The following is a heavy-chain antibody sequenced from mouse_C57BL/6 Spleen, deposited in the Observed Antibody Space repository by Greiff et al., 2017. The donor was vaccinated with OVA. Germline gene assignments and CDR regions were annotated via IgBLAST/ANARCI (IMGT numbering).Heavy chain of an antibody. CDR2: IYPRSGNT. Sequence: QVQLQQSGAELARPGASVKLSCKASGYTFTSYGLSWVKQRTGQGLEWIGEIYPRSGNTYYNEKFKGKATLTADKSSSTAYMELRSLTSDDSAVYFCAINDGNSDYYAMDYWGQGTSVTVSS. CDR1: GYTFTSYG. V-gene: IGHV1-81*01. CDR3: AINDGNSDYYAMDY. J-gene: IGHJ4*01. D-gene: IGHD2-1*01.